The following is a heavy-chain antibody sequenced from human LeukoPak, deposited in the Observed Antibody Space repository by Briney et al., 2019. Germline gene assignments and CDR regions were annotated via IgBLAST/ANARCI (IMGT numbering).Heavy chain of an antibody. D-gene: IGHD3-3*01. CDR2: IYSGGDT. V-gene: IGHV3-66*01. CDR1: GFTVSNNY. Sequence: GGSLRLSCAVSGFTVSNNYMSWVRQAPGKGLEWVSVIYSGGDTYHADSVKGRFTTSRDNSKNTLYLQMNSLRAEDTAVYYCAKDRYDFWSGSPGAFDIWGQGTKVTVSS. J-gene: IGHJ3*02. CDR3: AKDRYDFWSGSPGAFDI.